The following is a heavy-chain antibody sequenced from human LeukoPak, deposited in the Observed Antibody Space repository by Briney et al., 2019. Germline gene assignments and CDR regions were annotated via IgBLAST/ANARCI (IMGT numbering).Heavy chain of an antibody. CDR3: ATGIVTGTSR. CDR2: IKSKAEGETK. CDR1: GFTFNNVW. J-gene: IGHJ4*02. V-gene: IGHV3-15*01. Sequence: GGSLRLSCVASGFTFNNVWISWVRQAPGKGLEWVGRIKSKAEGETKEYAASVKGRFTISRDDSKSRLYLQMSSLKTEDTAVYYCATGIVTGTSRWGQGTLVAVSS. D-gene: IGHD1-20*01.